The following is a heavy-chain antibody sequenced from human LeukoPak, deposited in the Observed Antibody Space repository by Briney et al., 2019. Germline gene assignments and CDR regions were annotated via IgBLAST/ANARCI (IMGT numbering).Heavy chain of an antibody. V-gene: IGHV6-1*01. CDR1: WDSVSSNSAA. CDR2: TYYRSKWYN. J-gene: IGHJ3*02. D-gene: IGHD3-10*01. Sequence: SQTLSLTCAISWDSVSSNSAAWNWIRQSPSRGLEWLGRTYYRSKWYNDYAVSVKSRITINPDTSKNQFSLQLNSVTPEDTAVYYCARDHVLLWFGEFLAFDIWGQGTMVTVSS. CDR3: ARDHVLLWFGEFLAFDI.